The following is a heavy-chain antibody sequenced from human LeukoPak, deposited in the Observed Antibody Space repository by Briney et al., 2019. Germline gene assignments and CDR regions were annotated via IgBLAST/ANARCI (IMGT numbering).Heavy chain of an antibody. CDR3: ARDFRYYGSGSYYSGY. CDR1: GYTFTGYY. D-gene: IGHD3-10*01. J-gene: IGHJ4*02. Sequence: ASVKVSCKASGYTFTGYYMHWVRQAPGQGLEWMGWIKPNSGDTKYAQKFQGRVTMTRDTSTSTAYMELRSLRSDDTAVYYCARDFRYYGSGSYYSGYWGQGTLVTVSS. V-gene: IGHV1-2*02. CDR2: IKPNSGDT.